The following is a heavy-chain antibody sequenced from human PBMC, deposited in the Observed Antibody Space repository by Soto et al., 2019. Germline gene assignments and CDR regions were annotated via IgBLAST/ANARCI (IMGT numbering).Heavy chain of an antibody. CDR1: GFTFTTYW. CDR3: AKGYSGYDYGY. Sequence: GGSLRLSCEASGFTFTTYWMHWVRQAPGKGLVWVSRINGDGSGASYADSVNGRFTISRDNGKNTLYLKMNSLRAEDTAVYYCAKGYSGYDYGYWGQGTLGTVS. D-gene: IGHD5-12*01. V-gene: IGHV3-74*01. CDR2: INGDGSGA. J-gene: IGHJ4*02.